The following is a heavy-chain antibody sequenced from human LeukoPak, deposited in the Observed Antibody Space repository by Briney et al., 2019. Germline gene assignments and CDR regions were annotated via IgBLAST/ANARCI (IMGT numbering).Heavy chain of an antibody. CDR1: GFTFSSYD. V-gene: IGHV3-30*14. Sequence: GRSLRLSCGASGFTFSSYDMHWVRRAPGKGLEWVAGIRYDGRHTYHADSVKGRFTISRDNSKNTLYLQMNSLRAEDTAVYYCARRAGAYSHPYDYWGQGTLVTVSS. D-gene: IGHD4/OR15-4a*01. J-gene: IGHJ4*02. CDR3: ARRAGAYSHPYDY. CDR2: IRYDGRHT.